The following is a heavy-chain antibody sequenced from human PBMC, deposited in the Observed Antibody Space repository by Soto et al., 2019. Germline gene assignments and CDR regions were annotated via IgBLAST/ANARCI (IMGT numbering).Heavy chain of an antibody. V-gene: IGHV3-33*01. Sequence: QVQLVESGGGVVQPGRSLRLSCAASGFTFSSYGMHWVRQAPGKGLEWVAVIWYDGSNKYYADSVKGRFTISRDNSKNTLYLQMNSLRAEDTAVYYCARDPDSGYYMDVWGKGTTVTVSS. CDR1: GFTFSSYG. CDR3: ARDPDSGYYMDV. D-gene: IGHD2-21*02. CDR2: IWYDGSNK. J-gene: IGHJ6*03.